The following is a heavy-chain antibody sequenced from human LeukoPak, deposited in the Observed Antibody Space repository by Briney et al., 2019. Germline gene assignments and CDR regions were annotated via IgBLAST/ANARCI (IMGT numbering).Heavy chain of an antibody. V-gene: IGHV4-34*01. CDR2: INHSGST. D-gene: IGHD6-13*01. CDR1: GGSFSGYY. J-gene: IGHJ1*01. CDR3: ARGTGAGD. Sequence: PSETLSLTCAVYGGSFSGYYWSWIRQPPGKGLEWIGEINHSGSTNYNPSLKSRVTVSVDTSKNQFSLKLSSVTAADTAVYFCARGTGAGDWGQGTLVTVSS.